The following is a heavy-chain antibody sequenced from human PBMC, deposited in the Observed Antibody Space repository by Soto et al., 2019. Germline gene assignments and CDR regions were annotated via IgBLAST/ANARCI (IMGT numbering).Heavy chain of an antibody. Sequence: QSQTLSLPCAVYGGSFSGYYWSWIRQPPGKGLEWIGEINHSGSTNYNPSLKSRVTISVDTSKNQFSLKLSSVTAADTAVYYCATTLVVVAAYAFDIWGQGTMVTVSS. CDR1: GGSFSGYY. CDR2: INHSGST. V-gene: IGHV4-34*01. D-gene: IGHD2-15*01. J-gene: IGHJ3*02. CDR3: ATTLVVVAAYAFDI.